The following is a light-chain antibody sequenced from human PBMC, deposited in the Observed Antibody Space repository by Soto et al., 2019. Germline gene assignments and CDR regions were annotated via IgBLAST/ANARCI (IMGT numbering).Light chain of an antibody. Sequence: IQWAQRASSGASSVVYRFTITCLASQSIGTYVKWYHQKPGTAPQLLIYGASTLQSGVPSRFSASGSGTHFTLTISMLQQEDFGTYSCQQSYSPPTFGHGTKVDIK. V-gene: IGKV1-39*01. CDR1: QSIGTY. CDR2: GAS. CDR3: QQSYSPPT. J-gene: IGKJ1*01.